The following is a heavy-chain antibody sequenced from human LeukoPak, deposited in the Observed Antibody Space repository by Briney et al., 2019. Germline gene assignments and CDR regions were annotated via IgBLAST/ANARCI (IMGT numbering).Heavy chain of an antibody. J-gene: IGHJ4*02. D-gene: IGHD1-26*01. V-gene: IGHV1-8*03. CDR2: MNPNSGNT. Sequence: ASVKVSCKASGYTFTSYDINWVRQATGQGLEWMGLMNPNSGNTGYAQKFQGRVTITRNTSISTAYMELSSLRSEDTAVYYCARVNRGSYMSFDYWGQGTLVTVSS. CDR3: ARVNRGSYMSFDY. CDR1: GYTFTSYD.